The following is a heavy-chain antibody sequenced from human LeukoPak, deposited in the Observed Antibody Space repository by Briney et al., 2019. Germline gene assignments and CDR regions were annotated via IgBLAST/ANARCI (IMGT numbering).Heavy chain of an antibody. J-gene: IGHJ6*02. CDR1: GFTFSSYA. Sequence: GGSLRLSCAASGFTFSSYAMSWVRQAPGKGLEWVSAISGSGGSPYYADSVKGRFTISRDNSKNTLYLQMNSLRAEDTAVYYCAKDVSSSWPNYYGMDVWGQGTTVTVSS. CDR2: ISGSGGSP. V-gene: IGHV3-23*01. CDR3: AKDVSSSWPNYYGMDV. D-gene: IGHD3-10*01.